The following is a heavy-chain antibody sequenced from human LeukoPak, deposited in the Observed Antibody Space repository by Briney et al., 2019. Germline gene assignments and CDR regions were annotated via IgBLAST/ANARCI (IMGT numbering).Heavy chain of an antibody. V-gene: IGHV3-21*01. J-gene: IGHJ6*03. CDR2: ITSSSSYT. CDR1: GFTFSTYN. CDR3: ARPPYTGKHGDCWHNYKVV. Sequence: GGSLRLSCAASGFTFSTYNMNWVRQAPGKGLEWVSSITSSSSYTFYADSVKGRFTISRDNAKSSLYLQMNSLRAEDTAIYYGARPPYTGKHGDCWHNYKVVWGNGPTVTIA. D-gene: IGHD1-26*01.